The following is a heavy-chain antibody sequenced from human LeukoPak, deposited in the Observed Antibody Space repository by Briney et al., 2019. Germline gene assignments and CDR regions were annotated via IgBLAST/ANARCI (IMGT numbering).Heavy chain of an antibody. D-gene: IGHD2-15*01. J-gene: IGHJ4*02. Sequence: GGSLRLSCAASGFTFSDYYMCWIRQAPGKGLEWVSYISSSSYTNYADSVKGRFTISRDNAKNSLYLQMNSLRAEDTAVYYCARTPRYCSGGSCFDYWGQGTLVTVSS. CDR2: ISSSSYT. CDR1: GFTFSDYY. CDR3: ARTPRYCSGGSCFDY. V-gene: IGHV3-11*06.